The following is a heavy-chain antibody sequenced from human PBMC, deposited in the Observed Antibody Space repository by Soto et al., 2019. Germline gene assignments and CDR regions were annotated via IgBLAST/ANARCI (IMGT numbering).Heavy chain of an antibody. Sequence: EVQLVESGGGLVQPGGSLRLSCAASGFTFSSYSMNWVRQAPGKGLEWVSYISSSSTIYYADSVKGRFTISRDNAKNSLYLQMNSLRDEDTAVYYCARDKKAYCSGGSCYDYNWFDPWGQGTLVTVSS. V-gene: IGHV3-48*02. CDR3: ARDKKAYCSGGSCYDYNWFDP. CDR2: ISSSSTI. CDR1: GFTFSSYS. D-gene: IGHD2-15*01. J-gene: IGHJ5*02.